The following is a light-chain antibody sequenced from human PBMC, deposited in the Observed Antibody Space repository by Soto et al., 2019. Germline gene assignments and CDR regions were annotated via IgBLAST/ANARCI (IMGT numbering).Light chain of an antibody. CDR1: KLGDKY. Sequence: SYELTQPPSVSVSPGQTASITCSGDKLGDKYACWYQQKPGQSPVLVIYQDSKRPSGIPERFSGPNSGNTATLTISGTQAMDEADYYCQAWDSSTASYVFGTGTKLTVL. CDR2: QDS. J-gene: IGLJ1*01. CDR3: QAWDSSTASYV. V-gene: IGLV3-1*01.